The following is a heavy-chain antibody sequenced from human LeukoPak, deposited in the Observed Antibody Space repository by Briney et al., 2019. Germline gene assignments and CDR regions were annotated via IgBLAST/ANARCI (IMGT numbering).Heavy chain of an antibody. V-gene: IGHV4-31*03. CDR1: GGFISSGGYY. CDR3: ARDSPLPPYYYYGMDV. Sequence: SETLSLTCTVSGGFISSGGYYWSWIRQHPGKGLEWIGYIYYSGSTYYNPSLKSRVTISVDTSKNQFSLKLSSVTAADTAVYYCARDSPLPPYYYYGMDVWGQGTTVTVSS. CDR2: IYYSGST. J-gene: IGHJ6*02.